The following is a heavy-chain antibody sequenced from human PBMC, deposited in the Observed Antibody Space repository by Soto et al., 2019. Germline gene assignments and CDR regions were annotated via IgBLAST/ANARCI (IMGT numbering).Heavy chain of an antibody. J-gene: IGHJ5*02. V-gene: IGHV1-18*01. Sequence: ASVKVSCKASGYTFTSYGISWVRQAPGQGLEWMGWISGYNGNTNYAQKLQGRVTMTTDTSTRIAYMELRSLRSDDTAVYYCTREFEGDVWSEYNWFDPWGQGTLVTVSS. D-gene: IGHD3-3*01. CDR3: TREFEGDVWSEYNWFDP. CDR1: GYTFTSYG. CDR2: ISGYNGNT.